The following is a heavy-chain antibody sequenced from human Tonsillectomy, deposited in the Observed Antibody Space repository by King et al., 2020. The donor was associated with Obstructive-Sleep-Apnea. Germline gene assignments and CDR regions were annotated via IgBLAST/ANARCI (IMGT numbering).Heavy chain of an antibody. D-gene: IGHD3-10*01. J-gene: IGHJ2*01. CDR2: IKQDGSEK. V-gene: IGHV3-7*01. Sequence: VQLVESGGGLVQPGGSLRLSCAASGFTFSSYLMSWGRQAPGKGLEWVANIKQDGSEKYYVDSGKGRVTISRDNAKNSLYLQMNSLRAEDTAVYYCARSSVYWYFDLWGRGTLVTVSS. CDR3: ARSSVYWYFDL. CDR1: GFTFSSYL.